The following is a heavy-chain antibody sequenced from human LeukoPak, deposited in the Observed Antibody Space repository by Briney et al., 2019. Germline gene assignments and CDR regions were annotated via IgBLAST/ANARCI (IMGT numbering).Heavy chain of an antibody. J-gene: IGHJ6*02. D-gene: IGHD3-10*01. CDR3: ARGPYYYGSGSYSSPYYYYYGMDV. CDR1: GGTFSSYA. CDR2: IIPIFGTA. Sequence: ASVKVSCKASGGTFSSYAISWVRQAPGQGLEWMGGIIPIFGTANYAQKFQGRVTITADESTSTAYMELSSPRSEDTAVYYCARGPYYYGSGSYSSPYYYYYGMDVWGQGTTVTVSS. V-gene: IGHV1-69*13.